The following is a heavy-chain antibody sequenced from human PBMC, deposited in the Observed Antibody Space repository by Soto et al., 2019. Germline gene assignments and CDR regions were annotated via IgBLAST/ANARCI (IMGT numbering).Heavy chain of an antibody. V-gene: IGHV3-21*01. CDR1: GLTFRSYS. D-gene: IGHD5-18*01. J-gene: IGHJ6*02. CDR3: ARDAQFNVQPSLMGYYYGMDV. Sequence: GGSLRLSCAASGLTFRSYSMNWVRQAPGRGLEWVSSISSSSSYIYYADSVKGRFTISRDNAKNSLYLQMNSLRAEDTAVYYCARDAQFNVQPSLMGYYYGMDVWGQGTTVTVSS. CDR2: ISSSSSYI.